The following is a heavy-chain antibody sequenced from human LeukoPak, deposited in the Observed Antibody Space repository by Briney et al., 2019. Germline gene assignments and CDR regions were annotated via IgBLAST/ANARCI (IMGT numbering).Heavy chain of an antibody. V-gene: IGHV1-69*06. CDR1: GYTFTTYG. CDR2: IIPMFSRA. Sequence: GASVKVSCKASGYTFTTYGISWVRQAPGQGLEWMGGIIPMFSRANYAQKFQGRVTITADKATSTSYMELTSLTSEDTAVYYCARGDHPDCSSTSCYGAFWGQGTLVTVSS. CDR3: ARGDHPDCSSTSCYGAF. D-gene: IGHD2-2*01. J-gene: IGHJ4*02.